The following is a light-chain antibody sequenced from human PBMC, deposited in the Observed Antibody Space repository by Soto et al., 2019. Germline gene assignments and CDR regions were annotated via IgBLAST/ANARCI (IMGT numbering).Light chain of an antibody. J-gene: IGLJ1*01. CDR3: SSYTKSSTRFV. CDR1: SSDVGAYIY. V-gene: IGLV2-14*01. CDR2: EVS. Sequence: HSALTQPASVSGSPGQSITISCTGTSSDVGAYIYVSWYQHHPGKAPKLVIHEVSNRPSGVSDRFSGSKSGNTASLTISGLQAEDEADYFCSSYTKSSTRFVFGTGTKVTVL.